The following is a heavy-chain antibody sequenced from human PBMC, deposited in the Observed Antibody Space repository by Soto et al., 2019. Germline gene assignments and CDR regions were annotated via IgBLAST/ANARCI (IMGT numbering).Heavy chain of an antibody. CDR2: ISYDGSNK. J-gene: IGHJ6*02. D-gene: IGHD2-8*02. V-gene: IGHV3-30-3*01. CDR3: VRDLVPLNYYYYYGMDV. Sequence: GGSRRLSCAASGFTFSSYAMHWVRQAPGKGLEWVAVISYDGSNKYYADSVKGRFTISRDNSKNTLYLQMNSLRAEDTAVYYCVRDLVPLNYYYYYGMDVWGQGTTVTVSS. CDR1: GFTFSSYA.